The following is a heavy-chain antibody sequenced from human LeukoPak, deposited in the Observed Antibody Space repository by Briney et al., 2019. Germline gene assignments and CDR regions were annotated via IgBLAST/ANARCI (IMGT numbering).Heavy chain of an antibody. CDR1: GDSVSGGSDF. CDR3: ARRWGTFCGGDCLFRVFNFHS. CDR2: IYHDGST. Sequence: SEPLSLTCSVSGDSVSGGSDFWRWIRQPPGKGLEWIANIYHDGSTYYNPSLESRLTMSIDTSKNQFSLKLTSVTAADTAVYYCARRWGTFCGGDCLFRVFNFHSWGRGILVTVSS. J-gene: IGHJ4*02. V-gene: IGHV4-39*07. D-gene: IGHD2-21*02.